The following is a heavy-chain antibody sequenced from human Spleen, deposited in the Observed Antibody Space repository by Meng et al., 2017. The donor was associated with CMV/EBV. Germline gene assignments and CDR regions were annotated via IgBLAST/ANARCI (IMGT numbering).Heavy chain of an antibody. CDR3: ARDGAIVRGVSPTYYFDY. CDR1: GGSISSDY. J-gene: IGHJ4*02. D-gene: IGHD3-10*01. CDR2: IYTSGST. Sequence: QVQLQESGPVLVKPSETLPCTCTVSGGSISSDYWSWIRQPAGKGLEWIGRIYTSGSTNYNASLKSRLTMSVDTSKNQFSLKLSSVTAADTAIYYCARDGAIVRGVSPTYYFDYWGQGILVTVSS. V-gene: IGHV4-4*07.